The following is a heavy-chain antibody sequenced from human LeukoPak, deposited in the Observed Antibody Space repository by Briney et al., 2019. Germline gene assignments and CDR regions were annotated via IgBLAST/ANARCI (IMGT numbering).Heavy chain of an antibody. V-gene: IGHV4-38-2*02. CDR2: IYHSGST. J-gene: IGHJ4*02. CDR1: GYSISSGYY. D-gene: IGHD2-2*01. CDR3: ARVRGYCSSTICYRYYFDY. Sequence: SETLSLTCTVSGYSISSGYYWGWIRQPPGKGLEWIGTIYHSGSTYYNPSLESRVTISVDTSKNQFSLKLTSVTAADTAVYYCARVRGYCSSTICYRYYFDYWGQGTLVTVSP.